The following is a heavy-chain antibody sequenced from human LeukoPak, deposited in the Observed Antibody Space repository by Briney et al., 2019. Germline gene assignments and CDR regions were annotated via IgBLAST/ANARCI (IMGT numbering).Heavy chain of an antibody. CDR2: IYYSGST. CDR3: ASGAYSYYYMDV. D-gene: IGHD4-11*01. Sequence: PSETLSLTCTVSGGSIRSYYWSRIRQPPGKGLEWIGYIYYSGSTNYNPSLKSRVTISVDTSKNQFSLKLSSVIAADTAVYYCASGAYSYYYMDVWGKGTTVTVSS. J-gene: IGHJ6*03. V-gene: IGHV4-59*01. CDR1: GGSIRSYY.